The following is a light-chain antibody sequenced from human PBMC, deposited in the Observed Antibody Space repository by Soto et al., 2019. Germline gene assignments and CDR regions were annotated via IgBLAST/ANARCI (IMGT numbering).Light chain of an antibody. CDR2: INNDGSH. J-gene: IGLJ3*02. V-gene: IGLV4-69*01. CDR3: QTWGTGIWV. CDR1: SGHSNYA. Sequence: QSVLTQSPSASASLGASVKLTCTLSSGHSNYAIAWHQQQPEKGPRYLMKINNDGSHNKGDGIPNRFSGSSSGAERYLTISRLQSEDEADYYCQTWGTGIWVFGGGTKLTVL.